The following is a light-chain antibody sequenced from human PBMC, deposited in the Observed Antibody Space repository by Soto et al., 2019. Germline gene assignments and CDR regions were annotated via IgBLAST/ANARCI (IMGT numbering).Light chain of an antibody. J-gene: IGLJ2*01. CDR1: SGSIASNY. CDR3: QSYDSSNVV. Sequence: NFMLTQPHSVSESPGKTVTISCTGSSGSIASNYVQWYQQRPGSAPTTVIYEDNQRPSGVPDRFSGSIDSSSNSASLTISGLKTEDEADYSCQSYDSSNVVFGGGTKLTVL. V-gene: IGLV6-57*02. CDR2: EDN.